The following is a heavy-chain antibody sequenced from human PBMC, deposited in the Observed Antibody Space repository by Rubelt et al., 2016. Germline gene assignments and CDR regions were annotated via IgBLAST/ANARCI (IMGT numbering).Heavy chain of an antibody. CDR1: GYSFTSYW. CDR3: ARHRSIVVVITDGMDV. D-gene: IGHD3-22*01. Sequence: KVPGESLKISCKGSGYSFTSYWISWVRQMPGKGLEWMGRIDPSDSYTNYSPSFQGHVTISADKSISTAYLQWSSLKASDTAMYYCARHRSIVVVITDGMDVWGQGTTVTVSS. J-gene: IGHJ6*02. V-gene: IGHV5-10-1*01. CDR2: IDPSDSYT.